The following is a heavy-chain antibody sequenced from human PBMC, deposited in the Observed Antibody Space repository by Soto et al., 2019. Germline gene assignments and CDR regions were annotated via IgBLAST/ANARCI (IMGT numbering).Heavy chain of an antibody. V-gene: IGHV1-18*01. CDR3: ASAKTIFGVVPMGPLDI. J-gene: IGHJ3*02. CDR1: GYTFTSYG. CDR2: ISGYNGNT. D-gene: IGHD3-3*02. Sequence: ASVKVSCKASGYTFTSYGIIWVRQAPGQGLEWMGWISGYNGNTNSAQKFQGRVTMTTDTSTSTAYMELRSLKSDDTAAYYCASAKTIFGVVPMGPLDIWGQGTMVTVSS.